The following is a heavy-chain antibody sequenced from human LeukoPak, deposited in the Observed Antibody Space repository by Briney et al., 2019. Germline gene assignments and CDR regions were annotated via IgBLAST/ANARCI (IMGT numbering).Heavy chain of an antibody. CDR3: TRTIDPYCFDY. CDR1: GGSISSGSYY. CDR2: IHTSGKT. Sequence: SETLSLTCTVSGGSISSGSYYWSWIRQPAGKGLEWIGRIHTSGKTNYNPSLKSRVTISVDTSKNQFSLKLTSVTAADTAVYYCTRTIDPYCFDYWGQGTLVTVSS. V-gene: IGHV4-61*02. J-gene: IGHJ4*02. D-gene: IGHD2-15*01.